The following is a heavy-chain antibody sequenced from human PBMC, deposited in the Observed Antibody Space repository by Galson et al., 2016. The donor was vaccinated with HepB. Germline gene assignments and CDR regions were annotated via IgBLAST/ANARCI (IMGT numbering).Heavy chain of an antibody. CDR2: IWHDGSHQ. V-gene: IGHV3-33*01. J-gene: IGHJ5*01. CDR1: GFTFSTYG. D-gene: IGHD6-13*01. CDR3: ARESRLAAGGITDS. Sequence: SLRLSCAASGFTFSTYGMHWVRQAPGKGLEWVAVIWHDGSHQHYGDSVKGRFTISRDNSKNTLYLQMNSLRVEDTAMYYCARESRLAAGGITDSWGQGALVTVSS.